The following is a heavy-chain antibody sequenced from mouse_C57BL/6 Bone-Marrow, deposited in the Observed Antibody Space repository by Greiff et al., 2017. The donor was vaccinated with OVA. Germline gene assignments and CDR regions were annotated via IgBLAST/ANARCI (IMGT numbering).Heavy chain of an antibody. CDR1: GFTFTDYY. J-gene: IGHJ4*01. CDR2: IRNKANGYTT. V-gene: IGHV7-3*01. Sequence: EVQVVESGGGLVQPGGSLSLSCAASGFTFTDYYMSWVRQPPGKALEWLGFIRNKANGYTTEYSVSVKGRFTISMDNSQSILYLQMNALSAEDSATYYCARSPSMDYWGQGTSVTVSS. CDR3: ARSPSMDY.